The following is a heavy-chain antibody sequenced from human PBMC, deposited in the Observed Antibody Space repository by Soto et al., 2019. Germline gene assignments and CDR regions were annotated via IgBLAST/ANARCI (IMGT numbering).Heavy chain of an antibody. J-gene: IGHJ6*02. CDR2: IYPGDSDT. Sequence: LGESLKISCKGSGYSFTSYWIGWVRQMPGKGLEWMGIIYPGDSDTRYSPSFQGQVTISADKSISTAYLQWSSLKASDTAMYYCARSSGYSGYASGGSGWYKSPYYYGMDVWGQGTTVPVSS. D-gene: IGHD5-12*01. CDR3: ARSSGYSGYASGGSGWYKSPYYYGMDV. V-gene: IGHV5-51*01. CDR1: GYSFTSYW.